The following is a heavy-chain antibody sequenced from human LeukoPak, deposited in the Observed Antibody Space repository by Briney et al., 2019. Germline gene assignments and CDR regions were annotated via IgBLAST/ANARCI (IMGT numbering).Heavy chain of an antibody. CDR1: GGSISSYY. CDR3: ARAGRYDSSGMGIFDY. D-gene: IGHD3-22*01. V-gene: IGHV4-4*07. Sequence: PSETLSLTCTVSGGSISSYYWSWIRQPAGKEREWIGRIYTSGNTNYNPSLKSRVTISVDKSKNQFSLKLSSVTAADTAVYYCARAGRYDSSGMGIFDYWGQGTLVTVSS. J-gene: IGHJ4*02. CDR2: IYTSGNT.